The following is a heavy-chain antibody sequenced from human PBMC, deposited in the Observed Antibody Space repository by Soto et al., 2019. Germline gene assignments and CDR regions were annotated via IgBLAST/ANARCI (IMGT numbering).Heavy chain of an antibody. D-gene: IGHD2-2*02. CDR2: ISASAGST. J-gene: IGHJ4*02. Sequence: EVQLLESGGGLVQPGGSLRLSCAASGFTFSIYAMSCFRQAPGKGLELVSVISASAGSTYYADSVKGRFTSYRDNSKNTLYLQMNSLRAEDTAVYYCAKDPDCSSASCYNTSFDYWGQGTLVTVSS. V-gene: IGHV3-23*01. CDR1: GFTFSIYA. CDR3: AKDPDCSSASCYNTSFDY.